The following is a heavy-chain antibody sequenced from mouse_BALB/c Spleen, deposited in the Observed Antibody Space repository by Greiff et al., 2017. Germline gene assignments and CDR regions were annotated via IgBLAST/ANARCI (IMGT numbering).Heavy chain of an antibody. J-gene: IGHJ4*01. V-gene: IGHV1-55*01. CDR2: IYPGSGST. CDR3: ARPSYDDYAMDY. CDR1: GYNFTSYW. D-gene: IGHD2-14*01. Sequence: QVHVKQPGAELVKPGTSVKLSCKASGYNFTSYWINWVKLRPGQGLEWIGDIYPGSGSTNYNEKFKSKATLTVDTSSSTAYMQLSSLASEDSALYYCARPSYDDYAMDYWGHGTSVTVSS.